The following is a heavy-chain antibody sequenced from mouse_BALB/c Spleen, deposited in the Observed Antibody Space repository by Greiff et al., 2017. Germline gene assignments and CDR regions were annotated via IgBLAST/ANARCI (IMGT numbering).Heavy chain of an antibody. CDR3: ARQETMITTRAWYFDV. CDR2: ISNGGGST. J-gene: IGHJ1*01. D-gene: IGHD2-4*01. CDR1: GFTFSSYT. V-gene: IGHV5-12-2*01. Sequence: EVHLVEYGGGLVQPGGSLKLSCAASGFTFSSYTMFWVRQTPEKRLEWVAYISNGGGSTYYPDTVKGRFTISRDNAKNTLYLQMSSLKSEDTAMYYCARQETMITTRAWYFDVWGAGTTVTVSS.